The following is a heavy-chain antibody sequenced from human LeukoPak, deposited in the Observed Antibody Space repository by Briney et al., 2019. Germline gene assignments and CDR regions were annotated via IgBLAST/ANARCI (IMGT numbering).Heavy chain of an antibody. CDR2: TYLGDSDT. Sequence: GESLKISCKGSGYSFTSYWIGWVRQMPGKGLEWMGITYLGDSDTRYSPSFQGQVTISADKSISTAYLQWSSLKASDTAMYYCARLVPDLVGWFDPWGQGTLVTVSS. CDR1: GYSFTSYW. CDR3: ARLVPDLVGWFDP. V-gene: IGHV5-51*01. D-gene: IGHD2-2*01. J-gene: IGHJ5*02.